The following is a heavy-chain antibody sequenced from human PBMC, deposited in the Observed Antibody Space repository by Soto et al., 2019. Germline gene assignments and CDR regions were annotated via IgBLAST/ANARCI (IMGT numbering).Heavy chain of an antibody. D-gene: IGHD1-26*01. CDR2: ISYDGSNK. CDR1: GFTFSSYG. V-gene: IGHV3-30*18. CDR3: AKDERVGGD. Sequence: QVQLVESGGGVVQPGRSLRLSCAASGFTFSSYGMHGVRQAPGKGLEGVAVISYDGSNKYYADSVKGRFTISRDNSKHALYRKMNRLRAGDTSVYYCAKDERVGGDWGLGTLVTVSS. J-gene: IGHJ4*02.